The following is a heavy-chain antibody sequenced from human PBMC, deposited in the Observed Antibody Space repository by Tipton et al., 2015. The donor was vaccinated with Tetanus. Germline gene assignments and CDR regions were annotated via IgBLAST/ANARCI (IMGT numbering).Heavy chain of an antibody. CDR1: GFSVSSSY. Sequence: SLRLSCAASGFSVSSSYMSWVRRAPGKGLECVAGFWYGGNTNYADSVKGRFIISRDSSKNTFFLQMNSLRAEDTAVYYCARDHDGDYAAFDYWGQGTLVTVSS. V-gene: IGHV3-66*01. D-gene: IGHD4-17*01. J-gene: IGHJ4*02. CDR3: ARDHDGDYAAFDY. CDR2: FWYGGNT.